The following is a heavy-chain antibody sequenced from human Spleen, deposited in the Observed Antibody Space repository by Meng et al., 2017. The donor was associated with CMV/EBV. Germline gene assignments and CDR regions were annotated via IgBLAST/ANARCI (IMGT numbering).Heavy chain of an antibody. CDR3: ARDRGSSGWYIFDY. CDR1: GYTFSDCF. Sequence: ASGYTFSDCFIDWVRQAPGQGLEWMGWINPHTGTTHYAQNFQGRVTMTRDTSISTVYMELTHLRSDDTAVYYCARDRGSSGWYIFDYWGQGSLVIVSS. CDR2: INPHTGTT. D-gene: IGHD6-19*01. V-gene: IGHV1-2*02. J-gene: IGHJ4*02.